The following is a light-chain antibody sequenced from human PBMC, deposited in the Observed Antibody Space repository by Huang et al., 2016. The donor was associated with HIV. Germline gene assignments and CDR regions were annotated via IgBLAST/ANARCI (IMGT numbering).Light chain of an antibody. Sequence: EVVIKQSPGILSVSPGERATPSCRASQNFNTDLAWYKHNPGQAPRLLIYGASTRATGIPARFSGNGSGTEFTLTISSLQSEDFAIYYCQQYNNWPPLTFGGGTKVEIK. J-gene: IGKJ4*01. CDR2: GAS. CDR3: QQYNNWPPLT. V-gene: IGKV3-15*01. CDR1: QNFNTD.